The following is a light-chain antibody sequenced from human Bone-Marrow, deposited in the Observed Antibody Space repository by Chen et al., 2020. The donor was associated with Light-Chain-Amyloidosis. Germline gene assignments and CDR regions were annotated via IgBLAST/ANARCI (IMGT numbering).Light chain of an antibody. J-gene: IGKJ1*01. V-gene: IGKV2D-29*01. CDR3: MQSRQLRT. CDR1: QSLLYSNGVTY. CDR2: EAF. Sequence: DVVMTQTPLSLSVTPGQPASISCKSRQSLLYSNGVTYLYWFLQKRGKPAQLLIYEAFNRFSGVPQRFSGSGSGTDFTLKISRVEAEDVGTYYCMQSRQLRTFGQGTKVEIK.